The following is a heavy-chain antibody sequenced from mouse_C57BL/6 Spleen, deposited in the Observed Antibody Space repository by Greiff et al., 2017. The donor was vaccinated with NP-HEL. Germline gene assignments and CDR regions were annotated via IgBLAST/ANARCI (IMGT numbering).Heavy chain of an antibody. CDR3: ARSPPIYYYGSEDAMDY. V-gene: IGHV1-7*01. Sequence: VQLQQSGAELAKPGASVKLSCKASGYTFTSYWMHWVKQRPGQGLEWIGYINPSSGYTKYNQKFKDKATLTADKSSSTAYMQLSSLTYEDSAVYYCARSPPIYYYGSEDAMDYWGQGTSVTVSS. J-gene: IGHJ4*01. CDR2: INPSSGYT. CDR1: GYTFTSYW. D-gene: IGHD1-1*01.